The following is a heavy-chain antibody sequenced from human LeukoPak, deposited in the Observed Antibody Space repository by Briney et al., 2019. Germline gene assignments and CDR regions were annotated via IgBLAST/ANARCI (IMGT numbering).Heavy chain of an antibody. D-gene: IGHD6-6*01. CDR3: ARIGYSSSSFDY. J-gene: IGHJ4*02. Sequence: HTGGSLRLSCAASGFTFSSYAMHWVRQAPGRGLEWVANIKQDGSVKYYVDSVKGRFTISRDNAKNSLYLQMNSLRAEDTAFYYCARIGYSSSSFDYWGQGTLVTVSS. CDR2: IKQDGSVK. V-gene: IGHV3-7*01. CDR1: GFTFSSYA.